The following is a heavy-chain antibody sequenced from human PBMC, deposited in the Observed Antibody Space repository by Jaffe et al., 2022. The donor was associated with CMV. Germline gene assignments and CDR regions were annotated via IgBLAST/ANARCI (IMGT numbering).Heavy chain of an antibody. CDR3: ASCGGDCYRFLGARKRVPFDP. J-gene: IGHJ5*02. V-gene: IGHV3-20*01. D-gene: IGHD2-21*02. CDR2: INWNGGST. Sequence: EVQLVESGGGVVRPGGSLRLSCAASGFTFDDYGMSWVRQAPGKGLEWVSGINWNGGSTGYADSVKGRFTISRDNAKNSLYLQMNSLRAEDTALYHCASCGGDCYRFLGARKRVPFDPWGQGTLVTVSS. CDR1: GFTFDDYG.